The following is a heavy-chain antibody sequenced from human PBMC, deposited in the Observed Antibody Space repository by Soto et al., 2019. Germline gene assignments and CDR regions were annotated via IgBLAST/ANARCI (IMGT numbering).Heavy chain of an antibody. CDR3: AKNGQPPYYYYGMDV. J-gene: IGHJ6*02. CDR2: ISGYNGDT. V-gene: IGHV1-18*01. D-gene: IGHD2-8*01. CDR1: GYTFTRYG. Sequence: QGQLVQSGAEVKKPGASVKVSCKASGYTFTRYGISWVRQAPGQGLEWMGWISGYNGDTKYAQKFQGRVTMPVDTSTTTAYMELRSLTSDDRAVYYCAKNGQPPYYYYGMDVWGQGTTVTVSS.